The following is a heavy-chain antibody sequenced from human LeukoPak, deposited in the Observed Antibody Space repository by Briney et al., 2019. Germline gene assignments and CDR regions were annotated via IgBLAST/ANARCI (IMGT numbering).Heavy chain of an antibody. CDR3: ARYSSGSCYDY. V-gene: IGHV3-64*01. D-gene: IGHD6-13*01. J-gene: IGHJ4*02. Sequence: GGSLRLSCAASGFTFTTYAMHWVRQAPGRGLEYVSAISTDGGGTYYANSVKGGFTTSRDNSKNTLYLQMGSLRVEDMAVYYCARYSSGSCYDYWGQGTLVTVSS. CDR1: GFTFTTYA. CDR2: ISTDGGGT.